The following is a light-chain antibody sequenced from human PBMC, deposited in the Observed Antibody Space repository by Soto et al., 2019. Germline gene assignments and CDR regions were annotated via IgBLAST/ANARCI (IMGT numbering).Light chain of an antibody. Sequence: EIVLTQSPGTLSLSPGERATLSCRASQSVSSSYLAWYQQKPGQAPRLLIYVASSRATGSPDRFSGSGSGTDFTLTISRLEPEDFAVYYCHQYDSSPLTFGGVTKVEIK. V-gene: IGKV3-20*01. CDR2: VAS. CDR1: QSVSSSY. CDR3: HQYDSSPLT. J-gene: IGKJ4*01.